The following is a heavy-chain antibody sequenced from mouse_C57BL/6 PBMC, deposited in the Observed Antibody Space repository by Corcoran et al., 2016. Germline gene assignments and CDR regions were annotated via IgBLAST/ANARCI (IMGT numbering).Heavy chain of an antibody. Sequence: QIQLVQSGPELKKPGETVKISCKASGYTFTTYGMSWVKQAPGKGLKWMGWINTYSGVPTYADDFKGRFAFSLETSASTAYLQINNLKNEDTATYFCASHYYGSSYWYFDVLGTGTTVTVSS. J-gene: IGHJ1*03. CDR2: INTYSGVP. D-gene: IGHD1-1*01. CDR3: ASHYYGSSYWYFDV. V-gene: IGHV9-3*01. CDR1: GYTFTTYG.